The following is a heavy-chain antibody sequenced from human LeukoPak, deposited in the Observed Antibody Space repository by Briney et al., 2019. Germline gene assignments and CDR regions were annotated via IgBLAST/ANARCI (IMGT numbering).Heavy chain of an antibody. Sequence: ASVKVSCKASGYTFTDYNIHWVRQAPGQGLEWMGWMNPNSGGANYAQKFQDRVTLTRDTYINTAYMELSGVSSDDSAVYYCTRDRLGGSGWFDPWGQGTLVTVSS. D-gene: IGHD3-16*01. CDR3: TRDRLGGSGWFDP. V-gene: IGHV1-2*02. CDR2: MNPNSGGA. J-gene: IGHJ5*02. CDR1: GYTFTDYN.